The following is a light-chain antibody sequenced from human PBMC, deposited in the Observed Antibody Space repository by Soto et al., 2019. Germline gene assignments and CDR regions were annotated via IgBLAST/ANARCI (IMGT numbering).Light chain of an antibody. Sequence: DIQMTQSPSSLSASVGDRVTITCQASQDISNYLNLYQQKPGKAPKLLIYDASNLETGVPSRFSGSGSGTDFTFTISSLQPEDIATYYCQQYDNHPPYTFGQGTKLEIK. V-gene: IGKV1-33*01. CDR2: DAS. J-gene: IGKJ2*01. CDR1: QDISNY. CDR3: QQYDNHPPYT.